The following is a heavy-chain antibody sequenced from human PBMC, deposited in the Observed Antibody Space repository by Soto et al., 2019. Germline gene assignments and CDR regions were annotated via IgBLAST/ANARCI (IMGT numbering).Heavy chain of an antibody. D-gene: IGHD3-22*01. V-gene: IGHV1-69*06. Sequence: AASVKVSCKASGGTFSSYAISWVRQAPGQGLEWMGGIIPIFGTANYAQKFQGRVTITADKSTSTAYMELSSLISEDTAVYYCARHYYDSSGYRYWGQGTLVTVSS. CDR3: ARHYYDSSGYRY. CDR2: IIPIFGTA. CDR1: GGTFSSYA. J-gene: IGHJ4*02.